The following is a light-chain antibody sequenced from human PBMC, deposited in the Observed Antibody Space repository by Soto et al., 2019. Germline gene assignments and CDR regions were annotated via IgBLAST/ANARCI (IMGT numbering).Light chain of an antibody. J-gene: IGKJ1*01. CDR3: QHYNIYSEA. CDR1: QTISSW. CDR2: KAS. Sequence: DIQMTQSPSTLSGYVGDRVTITCRASQTISSWLAWYQQKPGKAPKLLIYKASTLKSGVPSRFSGSGSGTEFTLTISSLQPDDFATYYCQHYNIYSEAFGQGTMVDI. V-gene: IGKV1-5*03.